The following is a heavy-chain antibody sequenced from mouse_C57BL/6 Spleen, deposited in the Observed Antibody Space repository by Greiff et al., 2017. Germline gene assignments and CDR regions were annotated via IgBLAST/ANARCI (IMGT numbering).Heavy chain of an antibody. D-gene: IGHD2-1*01. CDR2: IDPSDGST. J-gene: IGHJ2*01. V-gene: IGHV1-50*01. CDR1: GYTFTSYW. CDR3: ASEGDGNHDY. Sequence: QVQLQQPGAELVKPGASVKLSCKASGYTFTSYWMPWVKQRPGQGLEWIGEIDPSDGSTNYNQKFKGKATVTVDTSSSTAYMQLSSLTSEDSAVYYCASEGDGNHDYWGQGTTLTVSS.